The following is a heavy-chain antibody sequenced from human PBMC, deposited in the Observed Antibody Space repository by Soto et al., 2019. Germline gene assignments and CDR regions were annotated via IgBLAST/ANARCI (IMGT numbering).Heavy chain of an antibody. CDR1: GYTFTSYG. V-gene: IGHV1-18*04. Sequence: QVQLVQSGAEVKKPGASVKVSCKASGYTFTSYGISWVRQAPGQGLERMGWISAYNGNTNYAQKLQGRVTMTTDTSTSTAYMELRSLRSDDTAVYYCAREVRGVSIKWGGDGFDPWGQGTLVTVSS. CDR3: AREVRGVSIKWGGDGFDP. CDR2: ISAYNGNT. J-gene: IGHJ5*02. D-gene: IGHD3-10*01.